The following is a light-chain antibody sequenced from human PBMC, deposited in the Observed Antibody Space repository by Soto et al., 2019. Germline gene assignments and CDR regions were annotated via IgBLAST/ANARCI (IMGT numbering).Light chain of an antibody. CDR2: GAS. V-gene: IGKV3-20*01. Sequence: EIVLTQSPGTLSLSPGERATLSCRASQSVSSTYLAWYQQKPGQAPRLLIYGASSRATGIPDRFSGSGSGTHFTLTISTLEPEDFAVYYSQHNGSLVLTFGGGTKGEIK. CDR1: QSVSSTY. J-gene: IGKJ4*01. CDR3: QHNGSLVLT.